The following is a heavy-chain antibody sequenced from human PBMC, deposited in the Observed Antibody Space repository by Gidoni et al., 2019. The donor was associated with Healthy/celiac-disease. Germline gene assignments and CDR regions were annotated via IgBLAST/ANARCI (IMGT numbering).Heavy chain of an antibody. J-gene: IGHJ5*02. V-gene: IGHV3-30*01. Sequence: QVPLVESGGGVVQPGRSLRLSCAASGFTFSSYAMHWVRQAPGKGLEWVAVISYDGSNKYYADSVKGRFTISRDNSKNTLYLQMNSLRAEDTAVYYCARGCSGGSCYRSYRFDPWGQGTLVTVSS. CDR1: GFTFSSYA. D-gene: IGHD2-15*01. CDR3: ARGCSGGSCYRSYRFDP. CDR2: ISYDGSNK.